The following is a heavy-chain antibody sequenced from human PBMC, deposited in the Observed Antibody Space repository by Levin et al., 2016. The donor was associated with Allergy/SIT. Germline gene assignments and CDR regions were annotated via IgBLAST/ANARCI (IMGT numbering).Heavy chain of an antibody. D-gene: IGHD2-21*02. Sequence: SETLSLTCTVSGGSISSYYWSWIRQPPGKGLEWIGYIYYSGSTNYNPSLKSRVTISVDTSKNQFSLKLSSVTAADTAVYYCARAVAYCGGDCLDYWGQGTLVTVSS. CDR2: IYYSGST. J-gene: IGHJ4*02. CDR3: ARAVAYCGGDCLDY. V-gene: IGHV4-59*01. CDR1: GGSISSYY.